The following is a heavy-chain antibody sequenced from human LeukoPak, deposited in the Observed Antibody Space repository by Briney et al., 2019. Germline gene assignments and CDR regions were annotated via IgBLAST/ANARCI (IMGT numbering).Heavy chain of an antibody. D-gene: IGHD3-10*01. CDR1: GFTFDDYG. CDR3: AKDPSRPVLLWFGELTSNYMDV. J-gene: IGHJ6*03. V-gene: IGHV3-20*04. Sequence: PGGSLRLSCAASGFTFDDYGMSWVRQAPGKGLEWVSGINWNGGSTGYADSVRGRFTISRDNAKNSLYLQMNSLRAEDTAVYYCAKDPSRPVLLWFGELTSNYMDVWGKGTTVTISS. CDR2: INWNGGST.